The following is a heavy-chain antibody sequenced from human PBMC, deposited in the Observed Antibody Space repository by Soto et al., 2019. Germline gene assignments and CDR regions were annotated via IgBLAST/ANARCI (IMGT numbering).Heavy chain of an antibody. V-gene: IGHV3-11*03. CDR1: GFTLSDYY. CDR3: ARVYDILTSPWIDP. D-gene: IGHD3-9*01. J-gene: IGHJ5*02. CDR2: ISTNSRYT. Sequence: GGSLRLSCAASGFTLSDYYMTWIRQAPGKGLEWISYISTNSRYTKYADSVKGRFTISRDDAKNSLYLQMNSLRVEDTAVYYSARVYDILTSPWIDPWGQGTLVTVSS.